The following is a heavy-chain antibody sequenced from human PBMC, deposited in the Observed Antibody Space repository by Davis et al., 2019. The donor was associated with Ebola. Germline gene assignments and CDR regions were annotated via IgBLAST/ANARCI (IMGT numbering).Heavy chain of an antibody. J-gene: IGHJ6*03. Sequence: GESLKISCATSGFSFSSYGMHWVRQTPGKRLEWVAFISFDERNEYYADSVKGRYSISRDNFKSTLYLQMNSLRPEDTAVYYCRPGVVVVQTATSHMGVWGKGTTVTVSS. CDR2: ISFDERNE. CDR1: GFSFSSYG. V-gene: IGHV3-30*06. CDR3: RPGVVVVQTATSHMGV. D-gene: IGHD2-15*01.